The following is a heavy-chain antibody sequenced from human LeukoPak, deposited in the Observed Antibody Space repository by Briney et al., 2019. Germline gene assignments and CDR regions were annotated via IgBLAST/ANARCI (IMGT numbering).Heavy chain of an antibody. J-gene: IGHJ5*02. V-gene: IGHV4-59*01. CDR3: ARDGYCSGGSCYSNNWFDP. Sequence: SETLSLTCTVSGGSISSYYWSWIRQPPGKGLEWIGYIYHSGSTNYNPSLKSRVTISVDTSKNQFSLKLSSVTAADTAVYYCARDGYCSGGSCYSNNWFDPWGQGTLVIVSS. D-gene: IGHD2-15*01. CDR2: IYHSGST. CDR1: GGSISSYY.